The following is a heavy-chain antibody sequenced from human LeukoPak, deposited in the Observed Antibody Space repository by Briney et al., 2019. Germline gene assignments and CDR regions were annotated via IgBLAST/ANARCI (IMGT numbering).Heavy chain of an antibody. CDR1: GFTFSRYA. J-gene: IGHJ4*02. D-gene: IGHD3-10*01. V-gene: IGHV3-64D*06. CDR3: VKDGSGSYYTYYFDY. Sequence: GGSLILSCSASGFTFSRYAMHWVRQAPGKGLEYVSAISSNGGSTYYADSVKGRFTISRDNSKNTLCLQMSSLRAGDTAVYYCVKDGSGSYYTYYFDYWGQGTLVTVSS. CDR2: ISSNGGST.